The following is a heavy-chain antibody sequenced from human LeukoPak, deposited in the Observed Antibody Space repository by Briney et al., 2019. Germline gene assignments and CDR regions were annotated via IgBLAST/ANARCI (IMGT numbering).Heavy chain of an antibody. V-gene: IGHV1-8*02. CDR2: MNPNSGNT. CDR1: GYTFTSYA. CDR3: ARGSYYDLDV. J-gene: IGHJ6*02. Sequence: ASVKVSCKASGYTFTSYAMYWVRQAPGRRLEWMGWMNPNSGNTGYAQKFQGRVTMTRNTSISTAYMELSSLRSEDTAAYYCARGSYYDLDVWGQGTTVTVSS.